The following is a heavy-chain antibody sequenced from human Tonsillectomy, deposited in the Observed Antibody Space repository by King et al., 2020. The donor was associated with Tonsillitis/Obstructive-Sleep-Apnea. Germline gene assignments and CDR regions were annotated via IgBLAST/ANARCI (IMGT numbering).Heavy chain of an antibody. J-gene: IGHJ3*02. V-gene: IGHV3-74*03. CDR2: INSDGIST. CDR3: SRGVARPAIPPFYT. CDR1: GFTFSRYW. Sequence: VQLVESGGGLVQPGGSLRLSCAASGFTFSRYWMHWVRQAPGKGLVWVSHINSDGISTKYADSVKGRFTISRDNAKDTLYLQMNSLRAEDTAVYYCSRGVARPAIPPFYTWGQGTLVTVSS.